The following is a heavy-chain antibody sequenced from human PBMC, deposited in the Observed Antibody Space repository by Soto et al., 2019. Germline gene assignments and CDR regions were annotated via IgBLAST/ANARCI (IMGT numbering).Heavy chain of an antibody. CDR2: IIPILGIA. J-gene: IGHJ4*02. CDR1: GGTFISYT. D-gene: IGHD2-8*01. Sequence: SVKVSCKASGGTFISYTISWVRQAPGQGLEWMGRIIPILGIANYAQKFQGRVTITADKSTSTAYMELSSLRSEDTAVYYCASPYCTNGVCFRGSHFDYWGQGTLVTVS. CDR3: ASPYCTNGVCFRGSHFDY. V-gene: IGHV1-69*02.